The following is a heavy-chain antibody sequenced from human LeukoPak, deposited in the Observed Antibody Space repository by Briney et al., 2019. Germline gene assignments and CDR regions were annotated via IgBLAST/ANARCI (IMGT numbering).Heavy chain of an antibody. CDR2: IYYSGST. Sequence: KASETLSLTCTVSGGSISSSSYYWGWIRQPPGKGLEWIGSIYYSGSTYYNPSLKSRVTISVDTSKNQFSLKLSSVTAADTAVYYCARAYVLLWFGELSPYYYGMDVWGQGTTVTVSS. D-gene: IGHD3-10*01. CDR1: GGSISSSSYY. J-gene: IGHJ6*02. CDR3: ARAYVLLWFGELSPYYYGMDV. V-gene: IGHV4-39*07.